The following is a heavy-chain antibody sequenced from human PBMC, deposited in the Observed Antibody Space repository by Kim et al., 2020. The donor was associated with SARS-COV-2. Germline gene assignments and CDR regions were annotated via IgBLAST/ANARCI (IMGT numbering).Heavy chain of an antibody. J-gene: IGHJ4*02. Sequence: NYAQKLQGIVTMTTDTSTSTSYMELRSLRSDDTAVYYCARGVNFRRWAYDYWGQGTLVTVSS. D-gene: IGHD1-7*01. V-gene: IGHV1-18*01. CDR3: ARGVNFRRWAYDY.